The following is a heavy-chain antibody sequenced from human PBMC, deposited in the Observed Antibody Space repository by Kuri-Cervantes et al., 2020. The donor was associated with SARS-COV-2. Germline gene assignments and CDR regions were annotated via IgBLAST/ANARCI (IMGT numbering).Heavy chain of an antibody. D-gene: IGHD2-21*01. V-gene: IGHV3-11*04. Sequence: GGSLRLSCAGSGFTFSNYDLNWVRQAPGKGLEWIAYISGTDGAVYYADSVRGRFTVSRDNSKNTVFLQMNSLRPEDTAMYYCVKDCGLGGRKDSWGQGTLVTVSS. J-gene: IGHJ4*02. CDR1: GFTFSNYD. CDR2: ISGTDGAV. CDR3: VKDCGLGGRKDS.